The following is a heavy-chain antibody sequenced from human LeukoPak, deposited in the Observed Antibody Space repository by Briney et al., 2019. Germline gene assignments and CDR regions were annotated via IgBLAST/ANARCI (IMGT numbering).Heavy chain of an antibody. V-gene: IGHV3-9*01. D-gene: IGHD3-3*01. CDR3: ARVRLDFWSGHRPFDY. J-gene: IGHJ4*02. CDR2: ISWNSGSI. CDR1: GFTFDDYA. Sequence: GGSLRLSCAASGFTFDDYAMHWVRQAPGKGLEWVSGISWNSGSIGYAGSVKGRFTISRDNAKNSLYLQMNSLRAEDTAVYYCARVRLDFWSGHRPFDYWGQGTLVTVSP.